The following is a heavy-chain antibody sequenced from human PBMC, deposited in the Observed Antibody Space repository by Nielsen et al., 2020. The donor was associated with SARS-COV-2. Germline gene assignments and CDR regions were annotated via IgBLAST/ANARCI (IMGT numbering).Heavy chain of an antibody. D-gene: IGHD2/OR15-2a*01. V-gene: IGHV1-18*01. J-gene: IGHJ4*02. CDR1: GYTFTSYG. CDR3: ARGLTYGSMPDY. CDR2: ISGFSGNT. Sequence: ASVKVSCKASGYTFTSYGVSWLRQAPGQGLEWMGWISGFSGNTNYAQKLQGRVTMTRDTSTSTVYMELRSLRSDDTAVYYCARGLTYGSMPDYWGQGTLVTVSS.